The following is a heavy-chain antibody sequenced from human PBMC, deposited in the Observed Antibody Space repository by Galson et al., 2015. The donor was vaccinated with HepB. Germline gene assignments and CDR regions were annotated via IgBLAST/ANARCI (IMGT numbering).Heavy chain of an antibody. D-gene: IGHD3-9*01. CDR2: IYPGDSDT. V-gene: IGHV5-51*01. CDR1: GYSFTSYW. Sequence: QSGAEVKKPGESLKISCKGSGYSFTSYWIGWVRQMPGKGLEWMGIIYPGDSDTRYSPSFQGQVTISADKSISTAYLQWSSLKASDTAMYYCARQSSYHDILIGYYYGMDVWGQGTTVTVSS. CDR3: ARQSSYHDILIGYYYGMDV. J-gene: IGHJ6*02.